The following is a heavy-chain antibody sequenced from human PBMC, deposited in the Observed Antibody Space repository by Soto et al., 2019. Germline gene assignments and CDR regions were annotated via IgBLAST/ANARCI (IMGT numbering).Heavy chain of an antibody. CDR3: ARSVRPGYYGSGIQY. CDR1: GGSFSGYY. J-gene: IGHJ4*02. Sequence: SETLSLTCAVYGGSFSGYYWSWIRQPPGKGLEWIGEINHIGSTNYNPSLKSRVTISVDTSKNQFSLKLSSVTAADTAVYYCARSVRPGYYGSGIQYWGQGTLVTVSS. D-gene: IGHD3-10*01. V-gene: IGHV4-34*01. CDR2: INHIGST.